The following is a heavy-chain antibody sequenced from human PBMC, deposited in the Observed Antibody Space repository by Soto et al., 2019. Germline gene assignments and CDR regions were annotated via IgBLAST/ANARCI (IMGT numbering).Heavy chain of an antibody. CDR3: AKSEPYGSGSYSFAY. V-gene: IGHV3-23*01. Sequence: EVQLLESGGGLVQPGGSLRLSCAASGFTFSRNAMSWVRQAPGKGLEWVSGISGGGGATYYADSVKGRFTISRDNSTNPLYLQMTSLRAEDTAIYYCAKSEPYGSGSYSFAYWGQGTLVTVSS. CDR1: GFTFSRNA. D-gene: IGHD1-26*01. CDR2: ISGGGGAT. J-gene: IGHJ4*02.